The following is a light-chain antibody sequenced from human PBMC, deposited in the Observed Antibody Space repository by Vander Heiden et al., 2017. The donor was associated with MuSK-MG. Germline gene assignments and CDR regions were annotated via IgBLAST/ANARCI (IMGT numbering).Light chain of an antibody. V-gene: IGKV4-1*01. CDR2: WAS. J-gene: IGKJ2*02. Sequence: DIVMTQSPDSLAVSLGERATINCKSSQSVLYSSNNKNYIAWYQQKPGQPPKLLIYWASTRESGVPDRFSGSGSGTDFTFTISSLQAEDVAVYYCQQDDNGLSTFGQGTTMDIK. CDR3: QQDDNGLST. CDR1: QSVLYSSNNKNY.